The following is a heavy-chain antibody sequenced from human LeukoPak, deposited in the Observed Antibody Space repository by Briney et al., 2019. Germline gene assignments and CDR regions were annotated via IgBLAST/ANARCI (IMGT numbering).Heavy chain of an antibody. V-gene: IGHV3-30*18. CDR1: GFSFSSYA. J-gene: IGHJ3*02. D-gene: IGHD3-10*01. CDR2: ISYDGSNK. Sequence: GGSLRLSCAASGFSFSSYAIHWVRQAPGKGLEWVALISYDGSNKYYVDSVKGRFAISRDNSKNTLYLQMNSLRAEDTALYYCAEDLMVRGVIIWGQGTMVTVSS. CDR3: AEDLMVRGVII.